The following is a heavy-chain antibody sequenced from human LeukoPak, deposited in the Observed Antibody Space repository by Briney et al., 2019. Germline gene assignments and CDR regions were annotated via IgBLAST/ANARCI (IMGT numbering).Heavy chain of an antibody. D-gene: IGHD5-12*01. Sequence: SETLSLTCTVSGYSICSGYYWGWIRQPPGKGLEWIGSIYHSGSTYYNPSLKSRVTISVDTSKNQFSLKLSSVTAAGTAVYYCARELRTDNCFDYWGQGTLVTVSS. CDR3: ARELRTDNCFDY. V-gene: IGHV4-38-2*02. J-gene: IGHJ4*02. CDR2: IYHSGST. CDR1: GYSICSGYY.